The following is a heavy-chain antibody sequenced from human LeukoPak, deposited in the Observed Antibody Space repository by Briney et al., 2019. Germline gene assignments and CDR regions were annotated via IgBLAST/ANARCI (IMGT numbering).Heavy chain of an antibody. D-gene: IGHD1-26*01. J-gene: IGHJ4*02. CDR2: IYYSGST. CDR1: GGSISSYY. CDR3: ARYAYSGSYYVDY. V-gene: IGHV4-59*01. Sequence: SETLSLTXTVSGGSISSYYWSWIRQPPGKGLEWIGYIYYSGSTNYNPSLKSRVTISVDTSKNQFSLKLSSVTAADTAVYYCARYAYSGSYYVDYWGQGTLVTVSS.